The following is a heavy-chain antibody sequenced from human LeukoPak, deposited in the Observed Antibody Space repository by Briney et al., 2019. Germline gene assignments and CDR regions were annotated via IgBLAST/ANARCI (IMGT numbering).Heavy chain of an antibody. V-gene: IGHV3-21*01. D-gene: IGHD6-13*01. CDR2: ISSSSSYI. CDR1: GFTFSSYS. J-gene: IGHJ4*02. Sequence: PGGSLRLSCAASGFTFSSYSMNWVHQAPGKGLEWVSSISSSSSYIYYADSVKGRFTISRDNSKNTLYLQMNSLRAEDTAVYYCARGKKVGSSWYGVSVNWGQGTLVTVSS. CDR3: ARGKKVGSSWYGVSVN.